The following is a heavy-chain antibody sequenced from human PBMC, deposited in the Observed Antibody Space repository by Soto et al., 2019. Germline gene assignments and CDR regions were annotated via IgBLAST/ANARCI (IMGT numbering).Heavy chain of an antibody. J-gene: IGHJ5*01. D-gene: IGHD3-16*01. CDR2: ISDDGTRT. Sequence: EVQLLESGGGLVQPGGSLRLSCAASGFTFNTFEMSWVRQAPGRGLEWVSFISDDGTRTYYADAVKGRFTISRDNSKYTLYLQMNSLTVEDTAVYAFVKGGWLDFWGQGNLVTVSS. V-gene: IGHV3-23*01. CDR1: GFTFNTFE. CDR3: VKGGWLDF.